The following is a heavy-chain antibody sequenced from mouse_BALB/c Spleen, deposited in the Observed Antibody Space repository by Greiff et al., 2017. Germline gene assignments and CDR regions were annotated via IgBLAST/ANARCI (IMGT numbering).Heavy chain of an antibody. J-gene: IGHJ3*01. CDR1: GYTFTSYV. Sequence: VQLKQSGPELVKPGASVKMSCKASGYTFTSYVMHWVKQKPGQGLEWIGYINPYNDGTKYNEKFKGKATLTSDKSSSTAYMELSSLTSEDSAVYYCARPTMITTRGPWFAYWGQGTLVTVSA. CDR2: INPYNDGT. D-gene: IGHD2-4*01. V-gene: IGHV1-14*01. CDR3: ARPTMITTRGPWFAY.